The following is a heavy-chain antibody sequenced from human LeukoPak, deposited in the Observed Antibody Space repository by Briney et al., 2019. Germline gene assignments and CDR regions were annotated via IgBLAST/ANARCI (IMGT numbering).Heavy chain of an antibody. D-gene: IGHD1-26*01. CDR2: ISGSGSDT. CDR3: AKGSPTKRNWFDP. Sequence: GGSLRLSCAASGFTFSSYAMSWVRQAPGKGLEWVSGISGSGSDTYYADSVKGRFTISRDNSKTTLYLQMNSLRAEDTAIYYCAKGSPTKRNWFDPWGQGTLVTVSS. CDR1: GFTFSSYA. V-gene: IGHV3-23*01. J-gene: IGHJ5*02.